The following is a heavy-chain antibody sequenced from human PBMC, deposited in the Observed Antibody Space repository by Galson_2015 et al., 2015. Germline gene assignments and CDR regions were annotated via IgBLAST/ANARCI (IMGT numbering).Heavy chain of an antibody. CDR2: IKQDGSEK. J-gene: IGHJ4*02. Sequence: SLRLSCAASGFTFSSYWMSWVRQAPGKGLEWVANIKQDGSEKYYVDSVKGRFTISRDNAKNSLYLQMNSLRAEDTAVYYCARYPFDDILTGGFDYWGQGTLVTVSS. CDR3: ARYPFDDILTGGFDY. D-gene: IGHD3-9*01. V-gene: IGHV3-7*01. CDR1: GFTFSSYW.